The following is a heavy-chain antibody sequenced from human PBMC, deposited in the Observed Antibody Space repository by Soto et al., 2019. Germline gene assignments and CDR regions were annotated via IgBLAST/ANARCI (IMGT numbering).Heavy chain of an antibody. Sequence: QVQLVESGGGVVQPGRSLRLSCAASGFTFSSYAMHWVRQAPGKGLEWVAVISYDGSNKYYADSVKGRFTISRDNSKNTLYLQMNSLKAEDTAVYYWARDVGDTIYYGLDVWGQGTTVTVSS. D-gene: IGHD2-21*01. CDR1: GFTFSSYA. J-gene: IGHJ6*02. CDR2: ISYDGSNK. V-gene: IGHV3-30-3*01. CDR3: ARDVGDTIYYGLDV.